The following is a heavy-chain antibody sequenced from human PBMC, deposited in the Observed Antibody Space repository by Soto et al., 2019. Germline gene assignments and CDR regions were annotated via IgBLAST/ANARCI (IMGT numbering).Heavy chain of an antibody. CDR2: ISYDGSNK. Sequence: QVQLVESGGGVVQPGRSLRLSCAASGFTFSSYAMHWVRQAPGKGLEWVAVISYDGSNKYYADSVKGRFTIPRDNSKNTLYLQMNSLRAEDTAVYYCAREGGYSYGNYFDYWGQGTLVTVSS. D-gene: IGHD5-18*01. CDR3: AREGGYSYGNYFDY. J-gene: IGHJ4*02. CDR1: GFTFSSYA. V-gene: IGHV3-30-3*01.